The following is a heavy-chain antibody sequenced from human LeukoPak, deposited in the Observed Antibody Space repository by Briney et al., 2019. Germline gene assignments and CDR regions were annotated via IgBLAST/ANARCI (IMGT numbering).Heavy chain of an antibody. CDR1: GGSISSGSYY. CDR3: ARARGVRGGFGY. J-gene: IGHJ4*02. D-gene: IGHD3-10*01. Sequence: PSQTLSLTCTVSGGSISSGSYYWSWIRQPAGKGLEWIGRIYTSGSTNYNPSLKSRVTISVDTSKNQFSLKLSSVTAADTAVYYCARARGVRGGFGYWGQGTLVTVSS. CDR2: IYTSGST. V-gene: IGHV4-61*02.